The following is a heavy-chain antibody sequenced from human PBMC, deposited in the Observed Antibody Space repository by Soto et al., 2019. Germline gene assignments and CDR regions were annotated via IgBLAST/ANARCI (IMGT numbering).Heavy chain of an antibody. Sequence: PSETLSLTCTVSGGSISSGGYYWSWIHQHPGKGLEWIGYIYYSGSTYYNPSLKSRVTISVDTSKNQFSLKLSSVTAADTAVYYCASNSVDTAMVSPSVWGYYYYYYGMDVWGQGTTVTVSS. D-gene: IGHD5-18*01. CDR2: IYYSGST. CDR3: ASNSVDTAMVSPSVWGYYYYYYGMDV. J-gene: IGHJ6*02. V-gene: IGHV4-31*03. CDR1: GGSISSGGYY.